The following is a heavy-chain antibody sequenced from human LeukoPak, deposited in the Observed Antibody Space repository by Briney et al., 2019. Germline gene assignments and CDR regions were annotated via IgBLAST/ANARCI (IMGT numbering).Heavy chain of an antibody. CDR3: ARGSIVVVPAAHNDAFDT. CDR2: IYTSGST. V-gene: IGHV4-4*07. J-gene: IGHJ3*02. D-gene: IGHD2-2*01. CDR1: GVSISSYY. Sequence: PSETLSLTCTVSGVSISSYYWSWIRQPAGKGLEWIGRIYTSGSTNYNPSLKSRVTMSVDTSKNQFSLKLSSVTAADTAVYYCARGSIVVVPAAHNDAFDTWGQGTMVTVSS.